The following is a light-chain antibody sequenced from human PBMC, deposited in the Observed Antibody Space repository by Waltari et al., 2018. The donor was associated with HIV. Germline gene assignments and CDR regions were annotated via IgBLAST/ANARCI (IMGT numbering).Light chain of an antibody. CDR3: YSTNIRGNHRL. V-gene: IGLV3-10*01. J-gene: IGLJ2*01. CDR1: ALPKEY. CDR2: EDT. Sequence: SYELTQAPSVSVSPGQTARITCSGDALPKEYAYWYQQKSGQAPVLVIYEDTKRPSGIPDRFSGSSSGTMATLTISGAQVEDEADYYCYSTNIRGNHRLFGGGTKLTVL.